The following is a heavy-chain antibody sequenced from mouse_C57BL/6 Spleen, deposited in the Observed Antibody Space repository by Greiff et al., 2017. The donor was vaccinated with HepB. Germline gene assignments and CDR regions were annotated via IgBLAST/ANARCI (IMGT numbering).Heavy chain of an antibody. Sequence: QVQLQQPGAELVKPGASVKLSRKASGYTFTSYWIQWVKQRPGQGLEWIGEIDPSDSYTNYNQKFKGKATLTVDTSSSTAYMQLSSLTSEDSAVYYCARYGPDYYGSSSYAMDYWGQGTSVTVSS. CDR1: GYTFTSYW. CDR3: ARYGPDYYGSSSYAMDY. V-gene: IGHV1-50*01. D-gene: IGHD1-1*01. J-gene: IGHJ4*01. CDR2: IDPSDSYT.